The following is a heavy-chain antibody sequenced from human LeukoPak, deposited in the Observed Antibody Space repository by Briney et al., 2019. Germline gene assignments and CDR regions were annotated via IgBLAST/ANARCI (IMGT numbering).Heavy chain of an antibody. CDR2: IRYDGKNI. V-gene: IGHV3-30*02. D-gene: IGHD3-3*01. CDR1: GFTFSSYG. J-gene: IGHJ4*02. Sequence: PGGSLRLSCAASGFTFSSYGLHWVRQAPGKGLEWVAFIRYDGKNIYYADSVKGRFTIARDNAKNSVYLEMNSLRADDTAVYYCARSARLMKGVVEVTALDDWGQGTLVTVSS. CDR3: ARSARLMKGVVEVTALDD.